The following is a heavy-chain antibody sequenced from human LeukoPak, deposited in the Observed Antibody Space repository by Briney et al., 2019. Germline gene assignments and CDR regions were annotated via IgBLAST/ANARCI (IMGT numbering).Heavy chain of an antibody. V-gene: IGHV1-18*01. CDR3: ARSGFSVVPIANYHDGMDV. D-gene: IGHD2-2*01. J-gene: IGHJ6*02. CDR2: ISGYNGNT. Sequence: ASVKVSCKVSGDTLSELTMHWVRQAPGKGLEWMGWISGYNGNTNYAEKVQGRVTMTTDTSTQTVFMELRSLTYDDTAVYFCARSGFSVVPIANYHDGMDVWGQGTTVAVSS. CDR1: GDTLSELT.